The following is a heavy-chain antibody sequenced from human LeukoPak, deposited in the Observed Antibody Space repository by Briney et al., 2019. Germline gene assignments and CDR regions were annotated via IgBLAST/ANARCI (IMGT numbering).Heavy chain of an antibody. J-gene: IGHJ5*02. D-gene: IGHD3-22*01. V-gene: IGHV1-69*13. CDR2: IIPIFGTA. CDR3: ARVPYYYDNNWFDP. CDR1: GGTFNSYA. Sequence: ASVKVSCKASGGTFNSYAISWVRQAPGQGLEWMGGIIPIFGTANYAQKFQGRVTITADESASTAYMELSTLRSEDTAVYYCARVPYYYDNNWFDPWGQGTLVTVSS.